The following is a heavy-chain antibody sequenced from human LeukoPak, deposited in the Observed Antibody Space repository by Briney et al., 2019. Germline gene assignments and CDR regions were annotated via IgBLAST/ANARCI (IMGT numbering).Heavy chain of an antibody. J-gene: IGHJ4*02. V-gene: IGHV1-2*02. CDR3: AREPSRSYSYFDY. D-gene: IGHD1-26*01. CDR2: INPNSGGT. CDR1: GYTFTGYY. Sequence: ASVKVSCKASGYTFTGYYMHWVRQAPGQGLEWMGWINPNSGGTNYAQKFQGRVTMTRDTSISTAYMELSRLRSDDTAVYYCAREPSRSYSYFDYWGQGTLATVSS.